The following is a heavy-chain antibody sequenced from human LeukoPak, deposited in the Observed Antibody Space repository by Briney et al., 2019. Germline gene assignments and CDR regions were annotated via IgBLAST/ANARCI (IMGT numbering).Heavy chain of an antibody. CDR2: FDPEDGET. V-gene: IGHV1-24*01. CDR1: GYTLTELS. D-gene: IGHD3-22*01. Sequence: ASVKVSCKVSGYTLTELSMRWARQAPGKGLEWMGGFDPEDGETIYAQKFQGRVTMTEDTSTDTAYMELSSLRSEDTAVYYCATGPLLGVVITYFDYWGQGTLVTVSS. CDR3: ATGPLLGVVITYFDY. J-gene: IGHJ4*02.